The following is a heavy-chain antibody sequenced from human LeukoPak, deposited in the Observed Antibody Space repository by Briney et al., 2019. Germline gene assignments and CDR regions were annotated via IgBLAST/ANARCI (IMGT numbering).Heavy chain of an antibody. CDR1: GGSFSGYY. CDR3: ARGDAFDI. J-gene: IGHJ3*02. V-gene: IGHV4-34*01. Sequence: SETLSLTCAVYGGSFSGYYWSWIRQPPGRGLEWIGEINHSGSTNYNPSLKSRVTISVDTSKNQFSLKLSSVTAADTAVYYCARGDAFDIWGQGTMVTVSS. CDR2: INHSGST.